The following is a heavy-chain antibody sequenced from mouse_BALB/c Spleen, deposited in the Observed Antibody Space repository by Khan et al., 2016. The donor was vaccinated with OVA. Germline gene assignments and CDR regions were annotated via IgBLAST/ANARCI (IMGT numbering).Heavy chain of an antibody. J-gene: IGHJ3*01. CDR1: VFSLTTYG. V-gene: IGHV2-2*01. Sequence: QVQLKQSGPGLVQPSQSLSITCTVSVFSLTTYGIHWVRQSPGKGLEWLGLIWSGGNTDYNAPFISRLSISKDNSKSQVFFKMNSLQADDTAIYYCARNSYRYDFTYWGQGTLVTVSA. CDR2: IWSGGNT. CDR3: ARNSYRYDFTY. D-gene: IGHD2-12*01.